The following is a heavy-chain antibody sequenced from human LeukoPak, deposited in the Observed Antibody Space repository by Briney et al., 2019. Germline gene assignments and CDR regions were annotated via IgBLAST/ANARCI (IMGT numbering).Heavy chain of an antibody. J-gene: IGHJ6*03. V-gene: IGHV3-53*01. CDR3: ARDTEGSVDYYYMDD. CDR2: IYSGGST. CDR1: GFTVSSNY. Sequence: GGSLRLSCAASGFTVSSNYMSWVRQAPGKGLERVSVIYSGGSTYYADSVKGRFTISRDNSKNTLYLQMNSLRAEDTAVYYCARDTEGSVDYYYMDDWGKGTTVTVSS.